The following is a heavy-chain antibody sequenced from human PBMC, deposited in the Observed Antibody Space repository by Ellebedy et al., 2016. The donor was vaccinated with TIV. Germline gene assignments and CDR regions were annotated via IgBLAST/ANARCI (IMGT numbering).Heavy chain of an antibody. CDR3: ARDLILYCGGDCSSPFDY. J-gene: IGHJ4*02. Sequence: GGSLRLXXAASGFTFSSYAMSWVRQAPGKGLEWVSAISGSGGSTYYADSVKGRFTISRDNSKHTLYLQMNSLRAEDTAVYYCARDLILYCGGDCSSPFDYWGQGTLVTVSS. CDR2: ISGSGGST. CDR1: GFTFSSYA. D-gene: IGHD2-21*01. V-gene: IGHV3-23*01.